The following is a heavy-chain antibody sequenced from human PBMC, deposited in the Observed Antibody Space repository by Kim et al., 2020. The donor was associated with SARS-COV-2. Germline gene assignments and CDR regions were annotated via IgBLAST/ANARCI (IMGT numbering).Heavy chain of an antibody. J-gene: IGHJ3*02. Sequence: PSLKSRVTISVDTSKNQCSLKLSSVTAADTAVYYCASPSFSISGADAFDIWGQGTMVTVSS. V-gene: IGHV4-39*01. CDR3: ASPSFSISGADAFDI. D-gene: IGHD3-3*02.